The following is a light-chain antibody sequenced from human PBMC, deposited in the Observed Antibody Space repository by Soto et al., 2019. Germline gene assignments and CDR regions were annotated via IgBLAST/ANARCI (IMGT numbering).Light chain of an antibody. Sequence: QSVVTHPASVSVSPPQSITISCTGTSRDIGNYNYVSWYQHHPGKAPKLMIYEVTSRPSGVSDRFSGSKTGMTASLTISGVQPEEEADYLCASYRSATTVVVVGTGPKVIV. CDR2: EVT. CDR3: ASYRSATTVVV. V-gene: IGLV2-14*01. CDR1: SRDIGNYNY. J-gene: IGLJ1*01.